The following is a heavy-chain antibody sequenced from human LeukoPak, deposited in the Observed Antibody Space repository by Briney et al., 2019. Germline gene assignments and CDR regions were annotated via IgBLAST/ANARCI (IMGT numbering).Heavy chain of an antibody. CDR3: ARESWGSSYFDY. V-gene: IGHV4-59*01. Sequence: PSETLSLTCTVSGGSISSYYWSWIRQPPGKGLEWIGYIYYSGSTNYNPSLKSRVTISVDTSKNQFSLKLSSVTAADTAVYYCARESWGSSYFDYWGQGTLVTVSS. CDR2: IYYSGST. CDR1: GGSISSYY. D-gene: IGHD6-6*01. J-gene: IGHJ4*02.